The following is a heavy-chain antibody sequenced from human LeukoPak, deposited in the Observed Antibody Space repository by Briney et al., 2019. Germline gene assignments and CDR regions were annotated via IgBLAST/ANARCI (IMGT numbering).Heavy chain of an antibody. CDR2: INLNSGGT. J-gene: IGHJ5*02. CDR1: GYTFTGSY. D-gene: IGHD3-10*01. CDR3: ARPSGGSGRWGDNWFDP. Sequence: APVKVSCKASGYTFTGSYMHWVRQAPGQGLEWVGWINLNSGGTNYAQKFQGRVTMTRDTSISTAYMELSSLRSDDTAVYYCARPSGGSGRWGDNWFDPWGQGTLVTVSS. V-gene: IGHV1-2*02.